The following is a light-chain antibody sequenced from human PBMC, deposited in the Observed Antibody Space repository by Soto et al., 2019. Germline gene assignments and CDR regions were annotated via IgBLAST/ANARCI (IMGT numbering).Light chain of an antibody. V-gene: IGKV3-20*01. CDR2: GAS. Sequence: EIVLTQSPGTLSLSPGERATLSCRGSQSVSRNYLAWYQHKPGQAPRLLIYGASSRATGIPDRFSGSGSGTXXXXXXXXLEPXDFAXXXXXXYGSPPRTFGQGTKVEI. CDR3: XXYGSPPRT. J-gene: IGKJ1*01. CDR1: QSVSRNY.